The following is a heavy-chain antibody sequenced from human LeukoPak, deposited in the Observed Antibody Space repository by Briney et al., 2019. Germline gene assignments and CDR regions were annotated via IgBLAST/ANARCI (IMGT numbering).Heavy chain of an antibody. D-gene: IGHD1-26*01. CDR2: IKQDGSEK. CDR3: ARKGATFDY. CDR1: GFTLRDYW. Sequence: GGSLRLSCAASGFTLRDYWMSWVRQAPGKGLEWLANIKQDGSEKYYVDSVKGRFTISRDNAENSLYLQMNSLRAEDTAVYYCARKGATFDYWGQGTLVTVSS. V-gene: IGHV3-7*01. J-gene: IGHJ4*02.